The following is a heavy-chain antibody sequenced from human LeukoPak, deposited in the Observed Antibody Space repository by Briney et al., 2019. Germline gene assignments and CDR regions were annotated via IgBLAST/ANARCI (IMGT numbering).Heavy chain of an antibody. J-gene: IGHJ3*02. CDR1: GGSFSGYY. CDR3: ARGLSIITMVRGVQI. V-gene: IGHV4-34*01. Sequence: SSETLSLTCAVYGGSFSGYYWSWIRQPPGKGLEWIGEINHSGSTNYNPSLKSRVTISVDTSKNQFSLKLSSVTAADTAVYYCARGLSIITMVRGVQIWGQGTMVTVSS. D-gene: IGHD3-10*01. CDR2: INHSGST.